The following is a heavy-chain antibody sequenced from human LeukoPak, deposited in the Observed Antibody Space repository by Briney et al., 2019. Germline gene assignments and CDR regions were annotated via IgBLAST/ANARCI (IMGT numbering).Heavy chain of an antibody. CDR2: IIPIFGTA. V-gene: IGHV1-69*13. Sequence: GASVKVSCKASGYTFTSYYMHWVRQAPGQGLEWMGGIIPIFGTANYAQKFQGRVTITADESTSTAYMELSSLRSEDTAVYYCASWGERFWSGYNYFDYWGQGTLVTVSS. J-gene: IGHJ4*02. CDR3: ASWGERFWSGYNYFDY. D-gene: IGHD3-3*01. CDR1: GYTFTSYY.